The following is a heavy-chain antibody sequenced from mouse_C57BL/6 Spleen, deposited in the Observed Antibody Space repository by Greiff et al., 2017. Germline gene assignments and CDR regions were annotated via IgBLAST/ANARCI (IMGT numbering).Heavy chain of an antibody. D-gene: IGHD1-1*01. J-gene: IGHJ3*01. CDR3: ANYYGSSPWFAY. V-gene: IGHV1-82*01. CDR1: GYAFSSSW. Sequence: QVQLKESGPELVKPGASVKISCKASGYAFSSSWMNWVKQRPGKGLEWIGRIYPGDGDTNYNGKFKGKATLTADKSSSTAYMQLSSLTSEDSAVYFCANYYGSSPWFAYWGQGTLVTVSA. CDR2: IYPGDGDT.